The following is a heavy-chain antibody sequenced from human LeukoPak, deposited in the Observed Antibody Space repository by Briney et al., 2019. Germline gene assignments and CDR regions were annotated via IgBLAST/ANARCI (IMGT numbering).Heavy chain of an antibody. CDR1: GYSFINYW. CDR2: IYPGDSDT. J-gene: IGHJ5*02. Sequence: GESLKISCRNSGYSFINYWIAWVRQMPGKGLEWMGIIYPGDSDTKYSPSFQGQVTISADKSINTAYLQWSSLKASDTAMYYCARSTPSKIAAAGQGPWFDPWGQGTLVTVSS. CDR3: ARSTPSKIAAAGQGPWFDP. V-gene: IGHV5-51*01. D-gene: IGHD6-13*01.